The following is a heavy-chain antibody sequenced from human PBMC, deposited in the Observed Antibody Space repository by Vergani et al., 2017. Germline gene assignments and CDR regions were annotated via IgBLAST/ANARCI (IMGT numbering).Heavy chain of an antibody. CDR1: GFTFSTYA. CDR2: ISYDGTNK. J-gene: IGHJ1*01. CDR3: ARDYREYQLLTYFQH. D-gene: IGHD2-2*01. Sequence: QVQLVESGGGVVQPGRSLRLSCAASGFTFSTYAMHWVRQAPGKGLERVAVISYDGTNKFYADSVKGRFTISRDTSKNTLFLQMNSLRPEDTAVYYCARDYREYQLLTYFQHWGEGTLLSVSS. V-gene: IGHV3-30-3*01.